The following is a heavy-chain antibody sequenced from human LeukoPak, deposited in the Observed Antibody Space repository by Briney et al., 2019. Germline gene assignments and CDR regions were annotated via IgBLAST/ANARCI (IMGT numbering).Heavy chain of an antibody. J-gene: IGHJ4*02. CDR2: IYYSGST. V-gene: IGHV4-30-4*01. D-gene: IGHD1-1*01. CDR1: GGSVSSGSYY. Sequence: SETLSLTCTVSGGSVSSGSYYWSWIRQPPGKGLEWIGYIYYSGSTYYNPSLRSQVTISMDTSKSQFSLKLRSVTAADTAVYYCAREQIVPTRYFDYWGQGTLVTVSS. CDR3: AREQIVPTRYFDY.